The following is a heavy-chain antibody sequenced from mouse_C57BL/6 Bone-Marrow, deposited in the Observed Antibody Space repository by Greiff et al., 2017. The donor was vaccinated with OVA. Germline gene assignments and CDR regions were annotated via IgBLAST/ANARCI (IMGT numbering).Heavy chain of an antibody. CDR2: INYDGSST. CDR3: ARGLPWYFDV. J-gene: IGHJ1*03. Sequence: DVMLVESEGGLVQPGSSMKLSCTASGFTFSDYYMAWVRQVPEKGLEWVANINYDGSSTYYLDSLKSRFIISRDNAKNILYLQMSRLKSEDTATYYCARGLPWYFDVWGTGTTVTVSS. CDR1: GFTFSDYY. V-gene: IGHV5-16*01.